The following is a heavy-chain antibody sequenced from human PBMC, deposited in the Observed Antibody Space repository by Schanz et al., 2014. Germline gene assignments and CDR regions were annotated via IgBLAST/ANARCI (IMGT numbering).Heavy chain of an antibody. CDR1: RFTFSDYW. CDR2: MNQDGSVK. J-gene: IGHJ4*02. D-gene: IGHD5-18*01. Sequence: EVQLVESGGGLVQPGGSLRLSCAPSRFTFSDYWMSWVRQAPGKGLEWVANMNQDGSVKNYVDSVKGRFTISRDNAKNSLYLQMNSLRAEDTAIYYCAISQGGYSYGIYFWGQGTLVTVSS. V-gene: IGHV3-7*03. CDR3: AISQGGYSYGIYF.